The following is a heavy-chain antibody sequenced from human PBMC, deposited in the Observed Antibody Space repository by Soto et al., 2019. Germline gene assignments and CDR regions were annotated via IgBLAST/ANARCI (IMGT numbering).Heavy chain of an antibody. D-gene: IGHD3-10*01. V-gene: IGHV3-23*01. CDR2: ISGSGGST. Sequence: EVQLLESGGGLVQPGGSLGLSCAASGFPFSSYAMTWVRQAPGKGLEWVSLISGSGGSTYYADSVKGRFTISRDNSRDTLYLQMNSRRAEDTVVYYCAKVHGSGSYNNFPDYWGQGTLVTVSS. CDR3: AKVHGSGSYNNFPDY. J-gene: IGHJ4*02. CDR1: GFPFSSYA.